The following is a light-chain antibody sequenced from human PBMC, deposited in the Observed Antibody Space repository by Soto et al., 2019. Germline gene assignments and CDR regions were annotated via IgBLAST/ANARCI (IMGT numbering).Light chain of an antibody. J-gene: IGKJ3*01. Sequence: EIVLTQSPGTLSLSPGERATLSCRASQSVSSSYLAWYQQKPGQAPRLLIYGASSRATGIPDRFSGSGSGKYFPLTISSLEPEDFAVYYCQQYGSSPLTFGPGTKVDIK. CDR2: GAS. CDR1: QSVSSSY. V-gene: IGKV3-20*01. CDR3: QQYGSSPLT.